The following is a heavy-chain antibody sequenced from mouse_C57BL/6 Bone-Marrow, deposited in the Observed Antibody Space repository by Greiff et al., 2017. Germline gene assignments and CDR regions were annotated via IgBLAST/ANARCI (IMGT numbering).Heavy chain of an antibody. CDR1: GYTFTSYG. CDR3: ARESYGYDDAMDY. J-gene: IGHJ4*01. D-gene: IGHD2-2*01. Sequence: QVHVKQSGAELARPGASVKLSCKASGYTFTSYGISWVKQRTGQGLEWIGEIYPRSGNTYYNEKFKGKATLTADKSSSTAYMELRSLTSEDSAVYFCARESYGYDDAMDYWGQGTSVTVSS. CDR2: IYPRSGNT. V-gene: IGHV1-81*01.